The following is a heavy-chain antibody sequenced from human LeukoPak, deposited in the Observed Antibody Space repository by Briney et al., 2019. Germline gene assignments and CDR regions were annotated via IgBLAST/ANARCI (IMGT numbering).Heavy chain of an antibody. V-gene: IGHV1-18*01. Sequence: ASVKVSCKASGYTFTSYGISWVRQAPGQGLEWMGWIHTYNGHTNYAQKLQGRVTMTTDTSTSTAYMELRSLRSDDTAVYYCARDRAVAGTTKLWVYYWGQGTLVTVSS. D-gene: IGHD6-19*01. CDR1: GYTFTSYG. J-gene: IGHJ4*02. CDR2: IHTYNGHT. CDR3: ARDRAVAGTTKLWVYY.